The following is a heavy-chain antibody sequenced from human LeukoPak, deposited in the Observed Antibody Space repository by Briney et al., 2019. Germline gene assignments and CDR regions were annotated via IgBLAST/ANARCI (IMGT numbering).Heavy chain of an antibody. V-gene: IGHV4-59*08. CDR2: IYYSGST. J-gene: IGHJ3*02. Sequence: PSETLSLTCTVSGGSISSYYWSWIRQPPGKGLEWIGYIYYSGSTNYNPSLKSRVTISVDTSKNQFSLKLSSVTAADTAVYYCARSAPGGRGFYPHDAFDIWGQGTLVTVSS. CDR1: GGSISSYY. CDR3: ARSAPGGRGFYPHDAFDI. D-gene: IGHD2/OR15-2a*01.